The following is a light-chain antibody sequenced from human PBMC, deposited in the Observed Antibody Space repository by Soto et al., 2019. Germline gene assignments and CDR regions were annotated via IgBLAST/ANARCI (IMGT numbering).Light chain of an antibody. CDR2: GVS. CDR1: QSVRSD. Sequence: EIVMTQSPATLSVSPGEGATLSCRASQSVRSDLAWYQHKPGLAPRLLIYGVSTRATGIPVRFSGSGSGTEFTLSISSLQSEDSAIYYCQKFDDAPLTFGGGTKVDIK. J-gene: IGKJ4*01. CDR3: QKFDDAPLT. V-gene: IGKV3-15*01.